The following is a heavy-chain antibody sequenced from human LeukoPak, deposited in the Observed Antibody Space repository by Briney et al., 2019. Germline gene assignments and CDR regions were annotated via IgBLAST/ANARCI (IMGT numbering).Heavy chain of an antibody. V-gene: IGHV1-2*02. CDR2: FNPSTSGT. J-gene: IGHJ4*02. CDR1: GYTFTGYV. D-gene: IGHD2/OR15-2a*01. CDR3: ARDQSFYDAGDQRFDY. Sequence: GASVKVSCKTSGYTFTGYVIHWVRQAPGLGLECMGWFNPSTSGTNYAQMFQGRVTMTRGTSISTAYMELSSLISDDTAVYYCARDQSFYDAGDQRFDYWGQGTLVTVSS.